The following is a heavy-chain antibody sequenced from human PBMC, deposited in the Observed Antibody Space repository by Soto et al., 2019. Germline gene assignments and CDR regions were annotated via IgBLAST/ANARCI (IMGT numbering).Heavy chain of an antibody. V-gene: IGHV3-48*01. CDR3: ARAPYSSSWYSGGAFDI. J-gene: IGHJ3*02. Sequence: PGGSLRLSCAASGFTFSSYSMNWVRQAPGKGLEWVSYISSSSSTIYYADSVKGRFTISRDNAKNSLYLQMNSLRAEDTAVYYCARAPYSSSWYSGGAFDIWGQGTMVTVSS. D-gene: IGHD6-13*01. CDR2: ISSSSSTI. CDR1: GFTFSSYS.